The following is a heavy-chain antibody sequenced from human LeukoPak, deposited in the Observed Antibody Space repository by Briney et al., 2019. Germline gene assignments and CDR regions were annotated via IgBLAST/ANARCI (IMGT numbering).Heavy chain of an antibody. V-gene: IGHV1-2*02. CDR3: ARFNWNYAGAFDI. D-gene: IGHD1-7*01. J-gene: IGHJ3*02. Sequence: ASVKVSCKASGYTFTSYYMHWVRQAPRQGLEWMGWINPNSGGTNYAQKFQGRVTMTRDTSISTAYMELSRLRSDDTAVYYCARFNWNYAGAFDIWGQGTMVTVSS. CDR1: GYTFTSYY. CDR2: INPNSGGT.